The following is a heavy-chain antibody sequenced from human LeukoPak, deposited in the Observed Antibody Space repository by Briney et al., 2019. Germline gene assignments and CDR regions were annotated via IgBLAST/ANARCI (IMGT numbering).Heavy chain of an antibody. D-gene: IGHD1-26*01. CDR3: ASSGATGGYYYYYYMDV. Sequence: PGGSLRLSCAASGFTFSSYNMNWVCQAPGKGLEWVSSISSSSSYIYYADSVKGRFTISRDNAKNSLYLQMNSLRAEDTAVYYCASSGATGGYYYYYYMDVWGKGTTVTVSS. CDR1: GFTFSSYN. V-gene: IGHV3-21*01. CDR2: ISSSSSYI. J-gene: IGHJ6*03.